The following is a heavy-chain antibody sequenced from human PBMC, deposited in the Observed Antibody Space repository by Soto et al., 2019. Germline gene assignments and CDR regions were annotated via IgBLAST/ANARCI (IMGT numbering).Heavy chain of an antibody. CDR3: ARLEGLATISYYFDF. CDR1: GFTLSDN. J-gene: IGHJ4*02. D-gene: IGHD3-9*01. CDR2: IYYRGNA. V-gene: IGHV4-39*01. Sequence: GTLRLSCPASGFTLSDNWLHWGRRVPGKGLEWIGSIYYRGNAYYNPSLQTRVTISLDKSKSQFSLKLNSVTAADSAVYFCARLEGLATISYYFDFWGPGALVTVSS.